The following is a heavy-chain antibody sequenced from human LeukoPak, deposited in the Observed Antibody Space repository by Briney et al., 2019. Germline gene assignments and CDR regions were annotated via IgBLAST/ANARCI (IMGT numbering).Heavy chain of an antibody. J-gene: IGHJ4*02. CDR2: ISSTGKTI. CDR3: ARDRGGMVRGVIIAY. Sequence: GGFLRLSCATSGFNFNDYYMNWIRQAPGKGLEWVSFISSTGKTIHYADSVKGRFTISRDNAKNSLHLQMNSLRAEDTAVYYCARDRGGMVRGVIIAYWGQGTLVTVSS. CDR1: GFNFNDYY. D-gene: IGHD3-10*01. V-gene: IGHV3-11*04.